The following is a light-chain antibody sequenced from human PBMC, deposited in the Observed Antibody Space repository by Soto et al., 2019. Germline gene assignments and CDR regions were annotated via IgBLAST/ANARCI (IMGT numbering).Light chain of an antibody. CDR2: SAS. CDR1: QGVSSN. Sequence: ETVMTQSPATLSVSPGERATLSCRASQGVSSNLAWYQQKRGQAPRLLIYSASTRATGIPARFSGSGSGTEFTLTISSLQSEDFAVYYCQQYNNWPPITFGQGTKLEIK. V-gene: IGKV3-15*01. J-gene: IGKJ2*01. CDR3: QQYNNWPPIT.